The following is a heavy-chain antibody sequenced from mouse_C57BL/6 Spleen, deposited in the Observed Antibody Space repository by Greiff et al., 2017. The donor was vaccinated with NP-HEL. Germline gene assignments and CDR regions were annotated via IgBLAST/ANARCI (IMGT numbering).Heavy chain of an antibody. V-gene: IGHV7-3*01. Sequence: EVKLMESGGGLVQPGGSLSLSCAASGFTFTDYYMSWVRQPPGKALEWLGFIRNKANGYTTEYSASVKGRFTISRDNSQSILYLQMNALRAEDSATYYCASYKGYFDVWGTGTTVTVSS. J-gene: IGHJ1*03. CDR2: IRNKANGYTT. CDR1: GFTFTDYY. CDR3: ASYKGYFDV.